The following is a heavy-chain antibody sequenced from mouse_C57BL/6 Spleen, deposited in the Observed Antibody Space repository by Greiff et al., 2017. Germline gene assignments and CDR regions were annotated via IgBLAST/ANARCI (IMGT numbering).Heavy chain of an antibody. CDR3: VRDYYGSSPLDY. V-gene: IGHV10-1*01. Sequence: EVKLMESGGGLVQPKGSLKLSCAASGFSFNTYAMNWVRQAPGKGLEWVARIRSKSNNYATYYADSVKDRFTISRDDSESMLYLQMNNLKTEDTAMYYCVRDYYGSSPLDYWGQGTTLTVSS. CDR1: GFSFNTYA. J-gene: IGHJ2*01. D-gene: IGHD1-1*01. CDR2: IRSKSNNYAT.